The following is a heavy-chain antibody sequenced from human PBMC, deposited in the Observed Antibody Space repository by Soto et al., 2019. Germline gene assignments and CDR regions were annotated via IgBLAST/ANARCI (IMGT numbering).Heavy chain of an antibody. J-gene: IGHJ4*02. CDR3: ARVAYCGGDCYLPGY. D-gene: IGHD2-21*02. CDR1: GGTFSSYA. V-gene: IGHV1-69*13. CDR2: IIPIFGTA. Sequence: SVKVSCKASGGTFSSYAISWVRQAPGQGLEWMGGIIPIFGTANYAQKFQGRVTITADESTSTAYMELSSLRSEDTAVYYCARVAYCGGDCYLPGYWGQGTLVTVPS.